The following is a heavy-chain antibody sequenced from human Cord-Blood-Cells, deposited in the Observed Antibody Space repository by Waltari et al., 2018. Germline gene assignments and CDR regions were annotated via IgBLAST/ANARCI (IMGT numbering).Heavy chain of an antibody. V-gene: IGHV1-3*01. D-gene: IGHD3-16*02. J-gene: IGHJ3*02. CDR2: INAGNGNT. Sequence: QVQLVQSGAEVKKPGASVKVSCKASGYTFTSYAMHWVRQAPGQRLEWMGWINAGNGNTKYSQKFQGRVTITRETSASTAYMELSSLRSEDTAVYYCARDRSDYIWGSYRYNAFDIWGQGTMVTVSS. CDR1: GYTFTSYA. CDR3: ARDRSDYIWGSYRYNAFDI.